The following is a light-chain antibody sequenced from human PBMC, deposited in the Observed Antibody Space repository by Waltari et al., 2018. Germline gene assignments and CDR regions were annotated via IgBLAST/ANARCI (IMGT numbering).Light chain of an antibody. Sequence: TVLTQSPATLSLSPGERATLSCRASQSVGSSYLSWYQQKPGQVPRLLIYGASTRATGIPARFSGSGSGTDFTLTISSLQPEDFAVYYCQQDFNLPWTFGQGTKVEIK. CDR2: GAS. CDR3: QQDFNLPWT. CDR1: QSVGSSY. V-gene: IGKV3D-7*01. J-gene: IGKJ1*01.